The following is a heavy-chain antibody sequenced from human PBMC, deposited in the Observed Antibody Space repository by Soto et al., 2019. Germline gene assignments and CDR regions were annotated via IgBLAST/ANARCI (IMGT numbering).Heavy chain of an antibody. V-gene: IGHV3-23*01. CDR3: AKYNWNYVGYDAFDI. D-gene: IGHD1-7*01. CDR2: ISGSGGST. CDR1: GFTFSSDA. Sequence: GGSLRLSCEASGFTFSSDAMSWVRQAPGKGLELVSAISGSGGSTYYADSVKGRFTISRDNSKNTLYLQMNSLRAEDTAVYYCAKYNWNYVGYDAFDIWGQGTMVTVSS. J-gene: IGHJ3*02.